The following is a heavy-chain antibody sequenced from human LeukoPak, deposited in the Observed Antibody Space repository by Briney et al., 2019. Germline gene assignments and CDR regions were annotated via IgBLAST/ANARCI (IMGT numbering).Heavy chain of an antibody. V-gene: IGHV4-38-2*02. J-gene: IGHJ4*02. CDR1: GGSISSYY. CDR3: ARVQVAATISFDY. D-gene: IGHD5-12*01. Sequence: SETLSLTCTVSGGSISSYYWSWIRQPPGKGLEWIGSIYHSGSTYYNPSLKSRVTISVDTSKNQFSLKLSSVTAADTAVYYCARVQVAATISFDYWGQGTLVTVSS. CDR2: IYHSGST.